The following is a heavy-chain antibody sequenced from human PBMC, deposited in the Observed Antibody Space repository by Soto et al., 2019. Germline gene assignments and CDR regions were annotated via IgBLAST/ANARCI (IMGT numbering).Heavy chain of an antibody. CDR2: IYYSGST. Sequence: SETLSLTCTVSGGSISSGGYYWSWIRQHPGKGLEWIGYIYYSGSTYYNPSLKSRVTISVDTSKNQFSLKLSSVTAADTAVYYCARGTYYYDSSGYPQPYYFDYWGQGTLVTVSS. CDR3: ARGTYYYDSSGYPQPYYFDY. D-gene: IGHD3-22*01. CDR1: GGSISSGGYY. J-gene: IGHJ4*02. V-gene: IGHV4-31*03.